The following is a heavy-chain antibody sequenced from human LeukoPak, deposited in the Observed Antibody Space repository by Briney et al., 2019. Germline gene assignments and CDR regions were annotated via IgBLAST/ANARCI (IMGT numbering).Heavy chain of an antibody. V-gene: IGHV4-4*09. D-gene: IGHD6-19*01. Sequence: PSETLSLTCTVSGGSISSYYWSWIRQPPGKGLEWIGYIYSSGSTNYNPSLKSRVTISVDTSKNQFSLKLSSVPAADTAVYYCARRIALAGYYFDYWGQGTLVTVSS. CDR1: GGSISSYY. J-gene: IGHJ4*02. CDR2: IYSSGST. CDR3: ARRIALAGYYFDY.